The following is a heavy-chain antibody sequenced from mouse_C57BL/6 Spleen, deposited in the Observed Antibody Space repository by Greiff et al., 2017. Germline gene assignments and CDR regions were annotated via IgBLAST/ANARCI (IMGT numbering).Heavy chain of an antibody. Sequence: QVPLKLSGAELVRPGASVTFSCTASGFDFSNDWMHWVKQRPGQGLEWIGRIYPGDGDTDYNGKFQGKATLTADTSSNTAYLQLSSLTSEDTAVYFCARGVLYYYGDWGKGPTLTVSS. CDR2: IYPGDGDT. D-gene: IGHD1-1*02. CDR1: GFDFSNDW. J-gene: IGHJ2*01. V-gene: IGHV1-80*01. CDR3: ARGVLYYYGD.